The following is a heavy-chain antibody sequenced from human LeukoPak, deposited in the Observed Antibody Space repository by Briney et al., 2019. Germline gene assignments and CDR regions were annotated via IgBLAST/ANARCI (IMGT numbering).Heavy chain of an antibody. CDR3: AREALIKYNWTYPLTG. CDR2: TYYRSKWYN. Sequence: SQTLSLTCAISGDSVSSNSAAWNWIRQSPSRGLEWLGRTYYRSKWYNDYAVSVKSRITINPDTSKNQFSLQLNSVTPEDTAVYYCAREALIKYNWTYPLTGWGQGTLVTVSS. J-gene: IGHJ4*02. V-gene: IGHV6-1*01. D-gene: IGHD1-7*01. CDR1: GDSVSSNSAA.